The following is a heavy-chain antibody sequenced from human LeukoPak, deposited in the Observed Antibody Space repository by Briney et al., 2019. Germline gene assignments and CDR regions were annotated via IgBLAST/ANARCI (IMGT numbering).Heavy chain of an antibody. V-gene: IGHV4-38-2*01. CDR2: IYHSGSS. CDR3: ARLLSRSVNYFDY. CDR1: DYSITSGNY. J-gene: IGHJ4*02. D-gene: IGHD2-15*01. Sequence: SETLSLTCAVSDYSITSGNYWGWIRQPPREGLEWIATIYHSGSSYYNPSLKSRVTISVDTSKNQFSLKLSSVTAADTAVYYCARLLSRSVNYFDYWGQGTLVTVSS.